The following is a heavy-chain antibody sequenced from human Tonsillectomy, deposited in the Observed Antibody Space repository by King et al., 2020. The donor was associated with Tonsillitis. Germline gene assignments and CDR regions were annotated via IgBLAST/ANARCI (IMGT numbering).Heavy chain of an antibody. CDR3: ARGGAGTSHYYGMDV. J-gene: IGHJ6*02. Sequence: VQLQQWGAGLLKPSETLSLTCAVYGGSLSGYYWNWIRPPPGKGLEGIGEINHIGSTKYNPSLQGRVTISEETSKNQFSLKLSSVTAADTAVYYCARGGAGTSHYYGMDVWGQGTTVSVTS. CDR2: INHIGST. D-gene: IGHD6-13*01. CDR1: GGSLSGYY. V-gene: IGHV4-34*01.